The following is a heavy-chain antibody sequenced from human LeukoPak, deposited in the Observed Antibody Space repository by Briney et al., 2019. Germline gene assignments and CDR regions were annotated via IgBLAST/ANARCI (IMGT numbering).Heavy chain of an antibody. CDR2: IYYSGST. J-gene: IGHJ6*03. CDR3: ARGLGDIVVVPAAITGFYYYYYYMDV. Sequence: PSETLSLTCTVSGGSISSYYWSWIRQPPGKGLEWIGYIYYSGSTNYNPSLKSRVTISVDTSKNQFSLKLSSVTAADTAVYYCARGLGDIVVVPAAITGFYYYYYYMDVWGKGTTVTISS. V-gene: IGHV4-59*01. D-gene: IGHD2-2*01. CDR1: GGSISSYY.